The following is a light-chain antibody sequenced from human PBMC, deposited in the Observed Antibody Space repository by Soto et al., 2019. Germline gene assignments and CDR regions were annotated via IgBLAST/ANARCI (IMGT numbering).Light chain of an antibody. CDR2: DAS. CDR1: QDISNY. V-gene: IGKV1-39*01. J-gene: IGKJ1*01. CDR3: QQSYGTPWT. Sequence: DIQMTQSPSSLSASVGDRVTITCQASQDISNYLNWYQQKPGKAPKLLIYDASNLETGVPSRFSGSGSGTDFTLTISSLQPEDFATYYCQQSYGTPWTFGQGTKVDIK.